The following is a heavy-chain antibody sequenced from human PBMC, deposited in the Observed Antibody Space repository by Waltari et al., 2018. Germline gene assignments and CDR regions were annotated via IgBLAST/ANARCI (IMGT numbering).Heavy chain of an antibody. CDR3: ARGVEMATIRYYYYYMDV. CDR2: SLYSGST. J-gene: IGHJ6*03. V-gene: IGHV4-39*07. CDR1: GGSISSRSYY. Sequence: QLQLQESGPGLVKPSETRSLTCTVSGGSISSRSYYWGWIRQPPGKGLGWFGRSLYSGSTYYNPSLKSRVTISVYTSKNQFSLKLSSVTAADTAVYYCARGVEMATIRYYYYYMDVWGKGTTVTVSS. D-gene: IGHD5-12*01.